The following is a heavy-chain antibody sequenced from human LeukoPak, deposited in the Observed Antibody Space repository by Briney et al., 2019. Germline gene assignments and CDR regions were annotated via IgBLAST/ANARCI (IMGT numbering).Heavy chain of an antibody. J-gene: IGHJ3*02. CDR2: IIPIFGTA. CDR3: ARDSGGGSYLSGRAFDI. CDR1: GGTFSSYA. V-gene: IGHV1-69*13. D-gene: IGHD1-26*01. Sequence: ASVKVSCKASGGTFSSYAISWVRQAPGQGLEWMGGIIPIFGTANYAQKFQGRVTITADESTSTAYMEMSSLRSEDTAVYYCARDSGGGSYLSGRAFDIWGQGTMVTVSS.